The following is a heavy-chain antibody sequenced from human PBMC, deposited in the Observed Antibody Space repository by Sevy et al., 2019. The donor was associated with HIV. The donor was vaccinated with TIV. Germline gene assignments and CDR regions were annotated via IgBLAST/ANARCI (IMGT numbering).Heavy chain of an antibody. J-gene: IGHJ4*02. V-gene: IGHV4-34*01. CDR1: GGSFSGYY. CDR3: ARGIGYCSSTSCTYFDY. D-gene: IGHD2-2*01. Sequence: SETLSLTCAVYGGSFSGYYWSWIRQPPGKGLEWIGEINHSGSTHYNPSLKSRVTISVDTSKNQFSLKLSSVTAADTAVYYCARGIGYCSSTSCTYFDYWGQGTLVTVSS. CDR2: INHSGST.